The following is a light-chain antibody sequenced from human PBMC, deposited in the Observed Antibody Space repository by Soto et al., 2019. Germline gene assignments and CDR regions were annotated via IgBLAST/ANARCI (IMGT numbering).Light chain of an antibody. J-gene: IGKJ4*01. CDR2: DAS. Sequence: EIVMTQSPATLSVSPGERATLSCRASQSVTSNFAWYQQKPGQAPRLLIYDASTRATGIPARFSGSGSGTEFTLTISSLQSEDSATYFCQQSYTTPLTFGGGTKVDI. V-gene: IGKV3-15*01. CDR3: QQSYTTPLT. CDR1: QSVTSN.